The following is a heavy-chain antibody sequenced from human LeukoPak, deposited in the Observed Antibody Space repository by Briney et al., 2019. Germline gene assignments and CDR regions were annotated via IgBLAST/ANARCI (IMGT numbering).Heavy chain of an antibody. Sequence: GGSLRLSCAASGFTFSSYSMNWVRQAPGKGLEWVSSISSSSYIYYADSVKGRFTISRDNAKNSLYLQMNSLRAEDTAVYYCARLPIAVAGGAYWFDPWGQGTLVTVSS. CDR3: ARLPIAVAGGAYWFDP. D-gene: IGHD6-19*01. CDR1: GFTFSSYS. J-gene: IGHJ5*02. V-gene: IGHV3-21*01. CDR2: ISSSSYI.